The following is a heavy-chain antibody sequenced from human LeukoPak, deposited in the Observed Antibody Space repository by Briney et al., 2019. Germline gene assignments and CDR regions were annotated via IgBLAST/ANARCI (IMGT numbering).Heavy chain of an antibody. V-gene: IGHV4-34*01. CDR3: ARESVIGYCSGGSCVKWFDP. CDR1: GGSFSGYY. D-gene: IGHD2-15*01. CDR2: INHSGST. Sequence: SETLSLTCAVYGGSFSGYYWSWIRQPPGKGLEWIGEINHSGSTNYNPSLKSRVTISVDTSKNQFSLTLSFVTAADTAVYYCARESVIGYCSGGSCVKWFDPWGQGTLVTVSS. J-gene: IGHJ5*02.